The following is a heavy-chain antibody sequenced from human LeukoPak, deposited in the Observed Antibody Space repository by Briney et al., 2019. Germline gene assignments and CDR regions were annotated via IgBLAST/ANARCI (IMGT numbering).Heavy chain of an antibody. CDR3: AKGFSVTT. Sequence: GGSLRLSCAASGFTFSNYAMSWVRQAPGKGLQWVSCISDSGDTTYYADSVKGQFTISRDNSKNTLYLQITSLRAEDTALYYCAKGFSVTTWGQGTLVTVSS. D-gene: IGHD2-21*02. CDR2: ISDSGDTT. CDR1: GFTFSNYA. J-gene: IGHJ5*02. V-gene: IGHV3-23*01.